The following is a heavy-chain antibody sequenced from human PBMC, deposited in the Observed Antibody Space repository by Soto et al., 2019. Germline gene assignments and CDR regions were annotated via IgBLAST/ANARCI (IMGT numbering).Heavy chain of an antibody. CDR3: ARADIPVLLWFGEFTRTHWFDP. J-gene: IGHJ5*02. V-gene: IGHV1-8*01. CDR2: MNPNSGNT. D-gene: IGHD3-10*01. CDR1: GYTFTSYD. Sequence: GASVKVSCKASGYTFTSYDINWVRQATGQGLEWMGWMNPNSGNTGYAQKFQGRVTMTRNTSISTAYMELSSLRSEDTAVYYCARADIPVLLWFGEFTRTHWFDPWGQGTLVTVYS.